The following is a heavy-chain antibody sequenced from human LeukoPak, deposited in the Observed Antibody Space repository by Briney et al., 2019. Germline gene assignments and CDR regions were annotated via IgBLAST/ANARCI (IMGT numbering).Heavy chain of an antibody. CDR2: IIPILGTA. V-gene: IGHV1-69*04. CDR1: GGTFSSYA. D-gene: IGHD6-19*01. Sequence: ASVKVSCKASGGTFSSYAISWVRQAPGQGLEWMGRIIPILGTANYAQKFQGRVTITADKFTSTAYMELSSLRSEDTAVYYCARDPAIAVAGTCWFGPWGQGTLVTVSS. J-gene: IGHJ5*02. CDR3: ARDPAIAVAGTCWFGP.